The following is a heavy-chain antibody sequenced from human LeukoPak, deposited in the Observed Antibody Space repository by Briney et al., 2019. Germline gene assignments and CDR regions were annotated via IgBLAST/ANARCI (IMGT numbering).Heavy chain of an antibody. CDR2: ISWNSGSI. D-gene: IGHD5-18*01. CDR1: GFTFDDYA. V-gene: IGHV3-9*01. Sequence: GGSLRLSCAASGFTFDDYAMHWVRQAPGKGLEWVSGISWNSGSIGYADSVKGRFTISRDNAKNSLYLQMNGLRAEDTALYYCAKGGGYSYGHGIYFDYWGQGTLVTVSS. J-gene: IGHJ4*02. CDR3: AKGGGYSYGHGIYFDY.